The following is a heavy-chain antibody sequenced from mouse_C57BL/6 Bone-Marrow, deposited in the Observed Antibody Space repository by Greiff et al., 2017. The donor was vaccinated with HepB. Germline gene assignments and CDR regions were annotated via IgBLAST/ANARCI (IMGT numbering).Heavy chain of an antibody. CDR1: GYTFTSYW. J-gene: IGHJ2*01. CDR3: ARLGLRRHYFDY. V-gene: IGHV1-64*01. D-gene: IGHD2-4*01. CDR2: IHPNSGST. Sequence: VQLQQSGAELVKPGASVKLSCKASGYTFTSYWMHWVKQRPGQGLEWIGMIHPNSGSTNYNEKFKSKATLTVDKSSSTAYMQLSSLTSEDSAVYYCARLGLRRHYFDYWGQGTTLTVSS.